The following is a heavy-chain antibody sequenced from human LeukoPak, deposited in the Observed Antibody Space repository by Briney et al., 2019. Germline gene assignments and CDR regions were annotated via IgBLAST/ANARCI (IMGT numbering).Heavy chain of an antibody. CDR1: GFTYSHFW. Sequence: TGGSLRLSCAVSGFTYSHFWMSWVRQAPGKGLEWVASIRQDGSGKYYVDSVKGRFTISRDNAQNSLYLQMYSLRAEDTAVYYCTRGGWKPVDYWGQGTLVTVSS. V-gene: IGHV3-7*05. CDR3: TRGGWKPVDY. J-gene: IGHJ4*02. CDR2: IRQDGSGK. D-gene: IGHD1-1*01.